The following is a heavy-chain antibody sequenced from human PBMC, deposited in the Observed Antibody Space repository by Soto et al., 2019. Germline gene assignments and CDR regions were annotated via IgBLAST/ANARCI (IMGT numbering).Heavy chain of an antibody. Sequence: ASVKVSCKASGYTFTGYYMHCVRQAPGQGLEWMGWINPNSGGTNYAQKFQGWVTMTRDTSISTAYMELSRLRSDDTAVYYCARVLSFGDDYYYGMDVWGQGTTVTVSS. D-gene: IGHD2-21*02. CDR3: ARVLSFGDDYYYGMDV. V-gene: IGHV1-2*04. J-gene: IGHJ6*02. CDR1: GYTFTGYY. CDR2: INPNSGGT.